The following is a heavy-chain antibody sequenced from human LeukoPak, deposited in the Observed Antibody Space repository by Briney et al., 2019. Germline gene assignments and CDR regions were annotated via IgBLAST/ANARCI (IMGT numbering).Heavy chain of an antibody. V-gene: IGHV3-20*04. Sequence: GGSLRLSCAASGFTFSSSWMTWVRQAPGKGLEWVSGINWNGGSTGYADSVKGRFTIARDNAKNSLYLQMNSLRAEDTALYYCAREKPFYDSSGYYYPIAFDYWGQGTLVTVSS. CDR3: AREKPFYDSSGYYYPIAFDY. D-gene: IGHD3-22*01. J-gene: IGHJ4*02. CDR1: GFTFSSSW. CDR2: INWNGGST.